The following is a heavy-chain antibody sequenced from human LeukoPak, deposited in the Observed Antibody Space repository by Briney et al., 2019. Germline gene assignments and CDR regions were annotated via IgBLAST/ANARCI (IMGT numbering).Heavy chain of an antibody. D-gene: IGHD1-26*01. Sequence: MTGGSLRLSCAASGFTFSNAWMSWVRQAPGKGLEWVGRIKSKTDGGTTDYAAPVKGRFTISRDDSKNTLYLQMNSLKTEDTAVYYCTTDPGSYSEKHFDYWGQGTLVTVSS. CDR2: IKSKTDGGTT. V-gene: IGHV3-15*01. CDR3: TTDPGSYSEKHFDY. J-gene: IGHJ4*02. CDR1: GFTFSNAW.